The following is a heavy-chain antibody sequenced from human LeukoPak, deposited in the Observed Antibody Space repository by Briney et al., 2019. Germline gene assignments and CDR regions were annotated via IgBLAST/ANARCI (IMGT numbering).Heavy chain of an antibody. CDR1: GFSFSTTW. Sequence: GGSLRLSCAASGFSFSTTWMSWVRQAPGKGLEWVGRIKSQQDGGTTDYAAPVKGRFTISRDDSKSIAYLQMNSLKTEDTAVYYCTRVAPTVTTLGDYWGQGTLVTVSS. CDR2: IKSQQDGGTT. J-gene: IGHJ4*02. CDR3: TRVAPTVTTLGDY. V-gene: IGHV3-15*01. D-gene: IGHD4-17*01.